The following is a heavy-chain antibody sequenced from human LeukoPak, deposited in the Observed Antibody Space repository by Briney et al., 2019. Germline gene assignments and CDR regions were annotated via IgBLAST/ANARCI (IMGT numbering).Heavy chain of an antibody. D-gene: IGHD2/OR15-2a*01. CDR2: ISSSSSTI. CDR3: ARDQIGAFDI. Sequence: GGSLRLSCAASGFTFSSYSMNWVRQAPGKGLEWVSYISSSSSTIYYADSVKGRFTISRDNAKNSLYLQMNSLRAEDTAVYYCARDQIGAFDIWGQGTMVTVSS. V-gene: IGHV3-48*01. CDR1: GFTFSSYS. J-gene: IGHJ3*02.